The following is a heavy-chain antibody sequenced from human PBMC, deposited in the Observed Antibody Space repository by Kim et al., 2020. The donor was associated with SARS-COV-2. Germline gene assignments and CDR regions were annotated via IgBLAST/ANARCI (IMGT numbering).Heavy chain of an antibody. V-gene: IGHV1-8*01. Sequence: ASVKVSCKASGYTFTSYDINWVRQATGQGLEWMGWMNPNSGNTGYAQKFQGRVTMTRNTSISTAYMELSSLRSEDTAVYYCARGGAGSGSYYRYNWFDPWGQGTLVTVSS. J-gene: IGHJ5*02. D-gene: IGHD3-10*01. CDR2: MNPNSGNT. CDR1: GYTFTSYD. CDR3: ARGGAGSGSYYRYNWFDP.